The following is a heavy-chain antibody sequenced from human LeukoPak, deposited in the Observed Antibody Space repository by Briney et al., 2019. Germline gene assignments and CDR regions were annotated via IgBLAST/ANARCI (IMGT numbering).Heavy chain of an antibody. Sequence: RAGGSLRLSCAASGFTFSSYWMTWVRQAPGKGLEWVANIGEDGSEKYYVDSVKGRFTISRDNAKNSLYLQMNSLRAEDTAVYYCAKDHYDFWSGSGYYYMDVWGKGTTVTVSS. CDR1: GFTFSSYW. CDR2: IGEDGSEK. D-gene: IGHD3-3*01. V-gene: IGHV3-7*01. CDR3: AKDHYDFWSGSGYYYMDV. J-gene: IGHJ6*03.